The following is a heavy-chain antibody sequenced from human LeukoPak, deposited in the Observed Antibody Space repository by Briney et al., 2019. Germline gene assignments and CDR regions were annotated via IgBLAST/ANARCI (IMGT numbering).Heavy chain of an antibody. Sequence: GGSLRLSCTASGFTISGFWMHWVRQAPGNGLVWVSRIKDDASIRDYAESVKGRFTISRDNAKNTWYLQIDSLRADDTAVYYCVRGDFTLDYWGQGTLVTVSS. CDR2: IKDDASIR. CDR3: VRGDFTLDY. D-gene: IGHD2-21*02. CDR1: GFTISGFW. V-gene: IGHV3-74*01. J-gene: IGHJ4*02.